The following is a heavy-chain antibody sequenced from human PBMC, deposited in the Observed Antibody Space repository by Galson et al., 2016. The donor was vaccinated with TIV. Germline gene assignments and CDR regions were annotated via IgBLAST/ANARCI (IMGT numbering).Heavy chain of an antibody. D-gene: IGHD4-17*01. CDR1: GYSIKSGYF. V-gene: IGHV4-38-2*02. CDR2: IYESGTT. Sequence: ETLSLTCAVSGYSIKSGYFWGWIRQPPGQGLQWIGSIYESGTTYSNPSLKSRLTMSVDTSKNQFSLKLSSVTAADTAVYYCIREGSTVTMHHYFGMDVWGQGTSVTVSS. CDR3: IREGSTVTMHHYFGMDV. J-gene: IGHJ6*02.